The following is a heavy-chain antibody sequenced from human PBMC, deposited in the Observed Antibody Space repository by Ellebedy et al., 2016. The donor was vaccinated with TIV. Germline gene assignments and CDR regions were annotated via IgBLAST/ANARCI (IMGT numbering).Heavy chain of an antibody. CDR1: GFTFSNYA. CDR2: LSGSGGST. J-gene: IGHJ3*02. D-gene: IGHD4-17*01. V-gene: IGHV3-23*01. Sequence: PGGSLRLSCAASGFTFSNYAMNWVRQVPGKGLEWVSALSGSGGSTYYADSVKGRFTISRDNSKNPLYLQMNSLGAEDMAVYYCAKATVTALTFDIWGQGTMVTVSS. CDR3: AKATVTALTFDI.